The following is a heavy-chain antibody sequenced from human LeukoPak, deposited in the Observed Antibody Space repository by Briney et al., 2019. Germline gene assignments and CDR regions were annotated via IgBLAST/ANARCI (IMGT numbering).Heavy chain of an antibody. V-gene: IGHV4-39*07. Sequence: SETLSLTCTVSGGSISSSSYYWGWIRQPPGKGLEWIGSIYYSGSTYYNPSLKSRVTISIDRSKSQFSLELTSVTAADTAVYYCARGGGYCNSISCYFDFWGQGTLVTISS. CDR3: ARGGGYCNSISCYFDF. J-gene: IGHJ4*02. CDR2: IYYSGST. D-gene: IGHD2-2*01. CDR1: GGSISSSSYY.